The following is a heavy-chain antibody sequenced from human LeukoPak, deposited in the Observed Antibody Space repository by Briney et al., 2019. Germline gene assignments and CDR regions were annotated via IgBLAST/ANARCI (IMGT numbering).Heavy chain of an antibody. J-gene: IGHJ6*03. CDR1: GFTFSSYW. Sequence: GGSLRLSCAASGFTFSSYWMSWVRQAPGKGLEWVANIKQDGSEKYYVDSVKGRFTISRDNAKNSLYLQMNSLRAEDTVVYYCAREGAYDFWSGYYYYYMDVWGKGTTVTVSS. CDR3: AREGAYDFWSGYYYYYMDV. D-gene: IGHD3-3*01. CDR2: IKQDGSEK. V-gene: IGHV3-7*01.